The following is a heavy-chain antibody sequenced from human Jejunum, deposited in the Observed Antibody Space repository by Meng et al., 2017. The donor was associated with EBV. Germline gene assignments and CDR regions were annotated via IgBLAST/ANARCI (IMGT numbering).Heavy chain of an antibody. CDR1: GHTLTEIS. Sequence: QVQLVHSAAEVKKPGASVKVYCRVSGHTLTEISMHWVRQTPGKGLEWMGGFDFEDGETIYAQKFKDRVTMTEDTSTDTAYMELSSLRSEDTAVYYCARYFDGWSGDRFDPWGQGTLVTVSS. CDR2: FDFEDGET. CDR3: ARYFDGWSGDRFDP. D-gene: IGHD3-9*01. V-gene: IGHV1-24*01. J-gene: IGHJ5*02.